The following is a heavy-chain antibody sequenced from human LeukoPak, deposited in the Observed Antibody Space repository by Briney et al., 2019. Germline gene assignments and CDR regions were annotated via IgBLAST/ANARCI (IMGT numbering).Heavy chain of an antibody. D-gene: IGHD3-10*01. J-gene: IGHJ4*02. CDR2: IIPIFGTA. Sequence: SVKVSCKASGGTFSSYAISWVRQAPGQGLEGEGGIIPIFGTANYAQKFQGRVTMTTDTSTSTAYMELRSLRSDDTAVYYCARGDYYGSGSYYKKTVDYWGQGTLVTVSS. V-gene: IGHV1-69*05. CDR3: ARGDYYGSGSYYKKTVDY. CDR1: GGTFSSYA.